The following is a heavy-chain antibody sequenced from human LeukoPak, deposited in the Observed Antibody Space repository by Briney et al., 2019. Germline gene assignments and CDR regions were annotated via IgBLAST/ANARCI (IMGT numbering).Heavy chain of an antibody. J-gene: IGHJ5*02. D-gene: IGHD6-13*01. CDR1: GGSFSGYY. CDR3: ARVVPQLVGFDP. Sequence: PSETLSLTCAVYGGSFSGYYWSWIRQPPGKGLEWIGEINHSGSTNYNPSLKSRVTISVDTSKNQFSLKLSSVTAADTAVYYCARVVPQLVGFDPWGQGTLVTVSS. V-gene: IGHV4-34*01. CDR2: INHSGST.